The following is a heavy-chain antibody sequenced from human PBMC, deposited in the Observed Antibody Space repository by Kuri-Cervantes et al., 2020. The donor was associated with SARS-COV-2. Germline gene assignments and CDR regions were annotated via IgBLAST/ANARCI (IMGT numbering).Heavy chain of an antibody. CDR3: AGTIMVQAFDI. D-gene: IGHD4/OR15-4a*01. V-gene: IGHV4-39*01. CDR2: MHYSGNA. J-gene: IGHJ3*02. Sequence: SETLSLTCTVSGDSISGDNYYWGWIRQPPGKGLEWIGTMHYSGNAFYNPSLQSRVTLSVDTSKNQFSLNLSAVTAADTAVYYCAGTIMVQAFDIWGQGTMVTVSS. CDR1: GDSISGDNYY.